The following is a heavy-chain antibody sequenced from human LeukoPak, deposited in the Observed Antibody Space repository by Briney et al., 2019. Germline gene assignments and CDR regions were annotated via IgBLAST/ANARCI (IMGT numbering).Heavy chain of an antibody. D-gene: IGHD1-26*01. CDR1: GFTVSSNY. J-gene: IGHJ4*02. Sequence: GGSLRLSCAASGFTVSSNYMSWVRQAPGKGLEWVSVIYSGGSTYYADSVKGRFTISRDNSKNTLYLQMNSLRAEDTAVYYCARVGRKWELLQGFDYWGQGTLVTVSS. CDR3: ARVGRKWELLQGFDY. V-gene: IGHV3-66*01. CDR2: IYSGGST.